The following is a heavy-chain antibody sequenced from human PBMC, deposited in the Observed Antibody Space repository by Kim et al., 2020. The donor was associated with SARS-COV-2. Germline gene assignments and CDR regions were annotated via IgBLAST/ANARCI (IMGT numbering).Heavy chain of an antibody. D-gene: IGHD2-2*01. Sequence: NPSLKSRVTMSVDTSENQFALKLSSVTAADTAVYYCARKYCSSTSCYFDYWGQGTLVTVSS. J-gene: IGHJ4*02. V-gene: IGHV4-4*07. CDR3: ARKYCSSTSCYFDY.